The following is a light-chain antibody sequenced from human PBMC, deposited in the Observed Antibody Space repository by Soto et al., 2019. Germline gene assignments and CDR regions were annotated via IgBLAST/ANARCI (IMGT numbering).Light chain of an antibody. CDR2: DTS. CDR3: QQYNIWRSIS. Sequence: EIAMRQSPATLSVSPGESVPLSGRGSQSISNKFAWYQHKPGQAPRLLIYDTSTRVAGIPARFTGSGSGTALTLTISSLQSEDFAVYYCQQYNIWRSISFGQGTRLEIK. V-gene: IGKV3-15*01. CDR1: QSISNK. J-gene: IGKJ5*01.